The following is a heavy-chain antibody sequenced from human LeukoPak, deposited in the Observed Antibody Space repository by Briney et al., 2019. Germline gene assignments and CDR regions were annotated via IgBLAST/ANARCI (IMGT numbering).Heavy chain of an antibody. CDR3: ARDRSISAAGDTY. J-gene: IGHJ4*02. V-gene: IGHV3-74*01. CDR2: VNRDGSST. D-gene: IGHD6-13*01. Sequence: PGGSLRLSWAASGFTFSDYWIHWVRQAPGKGLVWVSRVNRDGSSTSYADSVKGRFTISRDNAKNTLSLQMNSLRAEDTAVYYCARDRSISAAGDTYWGQGTLVTVSS. CDR1: GFTFSDYW.